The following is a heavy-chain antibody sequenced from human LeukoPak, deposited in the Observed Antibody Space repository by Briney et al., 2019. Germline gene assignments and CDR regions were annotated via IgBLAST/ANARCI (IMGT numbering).Heavy chain of an antibody. J-gene: IGHJ4*02. CDR3: ARHGDSSSYYFDY. Sequence: PSETLSLTCAVSGGSISGYYWSWIRQPPGKGLEWIGYVYYSGNTKYNPSLKSRVTISVDTSKNQFSLRLSSVTARDTAVYYCARHGDSSSYYFDYWGQGTLVTVSS. CDR2: VYYSGNT. V-gene: IGHV4-59*08. D-gene: IGHD6-6*01. CDR1: GGSISGYY.